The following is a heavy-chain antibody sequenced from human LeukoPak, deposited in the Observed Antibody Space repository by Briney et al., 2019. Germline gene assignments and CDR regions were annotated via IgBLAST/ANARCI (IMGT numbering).Heavy chain of an antibody. CDR3: ATSERGSFDY. J-gene: IGHJ4*02. V-gene: IGHV4-30-2*01. CDR2: IYHSGST. Sequence: SQTLSLTCAVSGGSISSGGYYWSWIRQPPGKGLEWIGYIYHSGSTYYNPSLKSRVTISVDRSKNQFSLKLSSVTAADTAVYYCATSERGSFDYWGQGTLVTVSS. CDR1: GGSISSGGYY. D-gene: IGHD3-16*01.